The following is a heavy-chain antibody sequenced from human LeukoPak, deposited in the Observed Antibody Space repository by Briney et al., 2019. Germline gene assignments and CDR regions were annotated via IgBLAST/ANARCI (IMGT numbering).Heavy chain of an antibody. Sequence: KASETLSLTCAVYGGSFSGYYWSWIRQPPGKGLEWIGSTYHGGTTYSNPSLKSRVIISEDTSKNQFSLKLSSVTAADTAVYYCARGSGDWTYYFDYWGQGTLVTVSS. CDR1: GGSFSGYY. V-gene: IGHV4-34*01. CDR3: ARGSGDWTYYFDY. D-gene: IGHD2-21*02. J-gene: IGHJ4*02. CDR2: TYHGGTT.